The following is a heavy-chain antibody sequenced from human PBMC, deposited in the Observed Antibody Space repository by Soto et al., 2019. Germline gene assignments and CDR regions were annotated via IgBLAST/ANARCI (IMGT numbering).Heavy chain of an antibody. D-gene: IGHD3-3*01. V-gene: IGHV3-30*18. Sequence: GGSLRLSCVASGFTFSGYGMHWVRQAPGKGLEWVAVISDEGSNKYYADSVKGRFTISRDNSINTMYLEMNSLRAEDTAVYYCAKDRKTIFGVVPFSGGMDVWGQGTTVTVSS. CDR3: AKDRKTIFGVVPFSGGMDV. CDR1: GFTFSGYG. J-gene: IGHJ6*02. CDR2: ISDEGSNK.